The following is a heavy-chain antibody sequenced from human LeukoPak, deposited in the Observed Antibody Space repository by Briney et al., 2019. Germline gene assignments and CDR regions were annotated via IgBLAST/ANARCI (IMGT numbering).Heavy chain of an antibody. CDR1: GFTSSSYW. Sequence: QPGGSLRLSCAASGFTSSSYWMSWVRQAPGKGLEWVANIKQDGSEKYYVDSVKGRFTISRDNAKNSLYLQMNSLRAEDTAVYYCARDPGGMDVWGQGTTVTVSS. V-gene: IGHV3-7*01. J-gene: IGHJ6*02. D-gene: IGHD3-10*01. CDR3: ARDPGGMDV. CDR2: IKQDGSEK.